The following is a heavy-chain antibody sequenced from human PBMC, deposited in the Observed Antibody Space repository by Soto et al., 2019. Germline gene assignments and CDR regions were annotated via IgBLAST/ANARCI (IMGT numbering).Heavy chain of an antibody. CDR3: ARGLGGDWLGHTLDY. CDR1: GGSFSGYY. Sequence: SETLSLTCAVYGGSFSGYYWSWVRQPPGKGLEWIGEINHSGSTNYNPSLKSRVTISVDTSKNQFSLKLSSVTAADTAVYYCARGLGGDWLGHTLDYWGQGTLVTVSS. J-gene: IGHJ4*02. D-gene: IGHD3-9*01. CDR2: INHSGST. V-gene: IGHV4-34*01.